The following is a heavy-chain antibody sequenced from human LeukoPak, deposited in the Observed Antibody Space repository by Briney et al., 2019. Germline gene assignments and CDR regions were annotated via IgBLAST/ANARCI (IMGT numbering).Heavy chain of an antibody. Sequence: PSETLSLTCAVYGGSFSGYYWSWIRQPPGKGLERIGEINHSGSTNYNPSLKSRVTISVDTSKNQFSLKLSSVTAADTAVYYCARESCRITMVRGVRWFDPWGQGTLVTVSS. D-gene: IGHD3-10*01. CDR2: INHSGST. V-gene: IGHV4-34*01. J-gene: IGHJ5*02. CDR1: GGSFSGYY. CDR3: ARESCRITMVRGVRWFDP.